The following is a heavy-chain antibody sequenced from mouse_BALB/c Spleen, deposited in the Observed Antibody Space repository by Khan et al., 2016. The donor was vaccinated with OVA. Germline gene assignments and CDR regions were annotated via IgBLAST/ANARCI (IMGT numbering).Heavy chain of an antibody. CDR2: IYPGNVNT. V-gene: IGHV1S56*01. J-gene: IGHJ4*01. CDR3: ARWGGNYPSYAMDY. D-gene: IGHD2-1*01. Sequence: QVQLKESGPELVKPGASVRISCKASGYTFTSYYIHWVKRRPGQGLEWIGWIYPGNVNTDYNEKFKGKATLTADKSSSTAYMQLSSLTYEDSAVYFCARWGGNYPSYAMDYWGQGTSVTVSS. CDR1: GYTFTSYY.